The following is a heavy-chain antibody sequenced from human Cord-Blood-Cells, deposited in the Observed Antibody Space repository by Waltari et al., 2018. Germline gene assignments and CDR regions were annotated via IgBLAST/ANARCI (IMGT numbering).Heavy chain of an antibody. J-gene: IGHJ5*02. CDR1: GYTFTSYA. CDR3: ARDSGTETYYDILTGWGWFDP. CDR2: INAGNGNT. Sequence: QVQLVQSGAEVKKTGASVKVSCKASGYTFTSYAMHWVRQAPGQRLEWMGWINAGNGNTKYSQKFQGRVTITRDTSASTAYMELSSLRSEDTAVYYCARDSGTETYYDILTGWGWFDPWGQGTLVTVSS. V-gene: IGHV1-3*01. D-gene: IGHD3-9*01.